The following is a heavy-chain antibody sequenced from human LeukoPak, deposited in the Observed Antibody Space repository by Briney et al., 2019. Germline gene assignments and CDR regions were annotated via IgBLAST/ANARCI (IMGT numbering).Heavy chain of an antibody. CDR1: GFTFSSYS. Sequence: HTGGSLRLSCAASGFTFSSYSMNWVRQAPGKGLEWVAFIRYDGSNKYYADSVKGRFTISRDNSKNTLYLQMNSLRAEDTAVYYCAKRLKQLIDYWGQGTLVTVSS. CDR2: IRYDGSNK. CDR3: AKRLKQLIDY. J-gene: IGHJ4*02. V-gene: IGHV3-30*02. D-gene: IGHD6-6*01.